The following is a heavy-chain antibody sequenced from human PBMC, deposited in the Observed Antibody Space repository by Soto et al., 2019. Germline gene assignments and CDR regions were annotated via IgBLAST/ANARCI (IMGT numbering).Heavy chain of an antibody. D-gene: IGHD3-10*01. J-gene: IGHJ1*01. V-gene: IGHV3-53*05. Sequence: GGSLRLSYAASGFTVSSNYMSWVRQAPGKGLEWVSVIYSGGSTYYADSVKGRFTISRDNAKNSLYPQMNSLRREDTALYYCEKDNQVTLVREPTSEHWGKADLVTVSS. CDR1: GFTVSSNY. CDR2: IYSGGST. CDR3: EKDNQVTLVREPTSEH.